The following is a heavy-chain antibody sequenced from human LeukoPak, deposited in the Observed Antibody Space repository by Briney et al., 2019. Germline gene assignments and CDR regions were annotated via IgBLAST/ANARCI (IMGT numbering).Heavy chain of an antibody. CDR3: ARGSLVHYYGSGSYRIRAGFDY. CDR2: ISSSGSTI. J-gene: IGHJ4*02. V-gene: IGHV3-48*03. CDR1: GFTFSSYE. Sequence: GGSLRLSCAASGFTFSSYEMNWVRQAPGKGLEWVSYISSSGSTIYYADSVKGRFTISRDNAKNSLYLQMNSLRAEDTAVYYCARGSLVHYYGSGSYRIRAGFDYWGRGSLVTVSS. D-gene: IGHD3-10*01.